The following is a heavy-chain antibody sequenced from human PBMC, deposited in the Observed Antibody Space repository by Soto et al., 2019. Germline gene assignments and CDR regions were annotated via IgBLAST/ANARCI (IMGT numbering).Heavy chain of an antibody. J-gene: IGHJ4*02. Sequence: PGESLKISCKGSGYSFTSYWIGWARQMPGKGLEWMRIIYPINSDTRYSPSFQGQVTISADKSISTAYLQWSSLKASDTAMYYCATLTTVTIFVYWGQGTLVTVSS. CDR2: IYPINSDT. CDR1: GYSFTSYW. CDR3: ATLTTVTIFVY. D-gene: IGHD4-17*01. V-gene: IGHV5-51*01.